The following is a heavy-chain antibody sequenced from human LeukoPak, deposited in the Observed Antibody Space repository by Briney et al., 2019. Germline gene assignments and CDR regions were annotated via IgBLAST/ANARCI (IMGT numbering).Heavy chain of an antibody. V-gene: IGHV4-4*07. CDR3: ATRGYCSGGSCYSGYYYYMDV. J-gene: IGHJ6*03. Sequence: SETLSLTCTVSGGSISSYYWSWIRQPAGKGLEWIGHIYTSGSTNYNPSLKSRVTMSVDTSKNQFSLKLSSVTAADTAVYYCATRGYCSGGSCYSGYYYYMDVWGKGTTATVSS. D-gene: IGHD2-15*01. CDR1: GGSISSYY. CDR2: IYTSGST.